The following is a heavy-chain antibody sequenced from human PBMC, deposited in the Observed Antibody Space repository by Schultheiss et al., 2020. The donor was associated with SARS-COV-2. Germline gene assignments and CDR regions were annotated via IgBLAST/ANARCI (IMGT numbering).Heavy chain of an antibody. CDR3: ARGRCSGGSCYTRDYYYYGMDV. J-gene: IGHJ6*02. Sequence: SETLSLTCTVSGDSISSYYWSWIRQPPGKGLEWIGYIYYSGSTNYNPSLKSRVTITVDTSKNQFSLKLSSVTAADTAVYYCARGRCSGGSCYTRDYYYYGMDVWGQGTTVTVSS. D-gene: IGHD2-15*01. CDR1: GDSISSYY. V-gene: IGHV4-59*12. CDR2: IYYSGST.